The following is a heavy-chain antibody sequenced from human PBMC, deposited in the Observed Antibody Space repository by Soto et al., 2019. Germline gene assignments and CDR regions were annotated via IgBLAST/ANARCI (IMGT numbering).Heavy chain of an antibody. CDR1: GFTFSSYW. Sequence: EVQVVESGGGLVQPGGSLRLSCAASGFTFSSYWMSWVRQAPGKGLEWVARINQDGSEKYYVDSVKGRFTISSDNAKNSLYLQMNSLRAEDTAVYYCARDYPGGSYYDYWGQGTLVTVSS. CDR2: INQDGSEK. V-gene: IGHV3-7*03. J-gene: IGHJ4*02. CDR3: ARDYPGGSYYDY. D-gene: IGHD1-26*01.